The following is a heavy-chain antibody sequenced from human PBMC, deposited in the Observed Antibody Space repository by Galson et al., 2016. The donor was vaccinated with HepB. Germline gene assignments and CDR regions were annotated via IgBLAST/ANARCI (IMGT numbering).Heavy chain of an antibody. Sequence: SLTLSCAASGFTFSNFAMSWVRQSPKTGLEWVSSISHNGEMTYDADFVEGRFTIARDNANNTVYLQMNSLRAGDTAVYYCVKDPVASSGTGWFDSWGQGILVTVSS. CDR3: VKDPVASSGTGWFDS. D-gene: IGHD3/OR15-3a*01. V-gene: IGHV3-23*01. CDR1: GFTFSNFA. CDR2: ISHNGEMT. J-gene: IGHJ5*01.